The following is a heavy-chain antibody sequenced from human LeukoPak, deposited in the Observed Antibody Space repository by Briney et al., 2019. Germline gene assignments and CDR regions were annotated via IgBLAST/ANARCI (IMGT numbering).Heavy chain of an antibody. J-gene: IGHJ4*02. V-gene: IGHV3-30*18. CDR2: ISYDGSNK. D-gene: IGHD6-19*01. CDR1: GLTFSSYG. Sequence: PGGSLRLSCAASGLTFSSYGMHWVRQAPGKGPEWVAVISYDGSNKYYADSVKGRFTISRDNSKNTLYLQMNSLRAEDTAVYYCAKGSSGWDFDYWGQGTLVTVSS. CDR3: AKGSSGWDFDY.